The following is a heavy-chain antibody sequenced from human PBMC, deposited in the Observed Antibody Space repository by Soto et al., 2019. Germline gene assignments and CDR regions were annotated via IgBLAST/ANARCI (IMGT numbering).Heavy chain of an antibody. Sequence: EVQLVESGGGLVKPGGSLRLSCAASGFTFNTYDMHWVRQAPGKGLEWVSSITTSSAYIYYADSLKGRITISRDNAKNSLFLQMNSLRAEDTALYYCVRSGTARLLRHSWFDTWGQGTLVTVSS. CDR1: GFTFNTYD. CDR3: VRSGTARLLRHSWFDT. CDR2: ITTSSAYI. J-gene: IGHJ5*02. D-gene: IGHD2-21*01. V-gene: IGHV3-21*01.